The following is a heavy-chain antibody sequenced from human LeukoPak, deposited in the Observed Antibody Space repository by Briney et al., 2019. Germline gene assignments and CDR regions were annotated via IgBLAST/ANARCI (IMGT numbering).Heavy chain of an antibody. D-gene: IGHD3-9*01. CDR2: ISGSGGSR. CDR3: AKDPYFDILTGYYIDY. CDR1: GFTFSAYA. Sequence: GGPLRLSCAASGFTFSAYAMSWVRQAPGKGLEWVSAISGSGGSRYYADSVNGRFTISRDNSKNTLFLQMTSLRAEDTAVYYCAKDPYFDILTGYYIDYWGQGTLVTVSS. V-gene: IGHV3-23*01. J-gene: IGHJ4*02.